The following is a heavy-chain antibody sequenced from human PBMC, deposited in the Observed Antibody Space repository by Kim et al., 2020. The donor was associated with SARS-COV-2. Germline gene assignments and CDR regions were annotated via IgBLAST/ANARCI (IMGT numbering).Heavy chain of an antibody. CDR2: IYSGGST. CDR1: GFTVRSNY. J-gene: IGHJ4*02. V-gene: IGHV3-66*01. D-gene: IGHD3-22*01. Sequence: GGSLRLSCAASGFTVRSNYMSWVRQAPGKGLEWVSVIYSGGSTYYADSVKGRFTISRDNSKNTLYLQMNILRAEDTAVYYCAATTYYYDSSGFYYWGQGTLVTVSS. CDR3: AATTYYYDSSGFYY.